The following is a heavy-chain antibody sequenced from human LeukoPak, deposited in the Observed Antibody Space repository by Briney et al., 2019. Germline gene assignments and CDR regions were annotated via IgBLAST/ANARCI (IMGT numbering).Heavy chain of an antibody. J-gene: IGHJ6*02. CDR2: INPNSGGT. D-gene: IGHD6-6*01. CDR3: ARVKNMGSSSSSSYYYGMDV. Sequence: ASVKVSCKASGYTFTGYYMHWVRQAPGQGLEWMGWINPNSGGTNYAQKFQGRVTMTRDTSISTAYMELSRLRSDDTAVHYCARVKNMGSSSSSSYYYGMDVWGQGTTVTVSS. V-gene: IGHV1-2*02. CDR1: GYTFTGYY.